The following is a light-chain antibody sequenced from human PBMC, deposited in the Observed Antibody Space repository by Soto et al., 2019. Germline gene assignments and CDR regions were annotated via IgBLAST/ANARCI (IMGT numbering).Light chain of an antibody. Sequence: AIRMTQSPSSFSASTGDRVSITCRATQDIGTYLAWYQQIPGKAPKLLIYDASSLESGVPSRFSGSVSGTEFTLTISSLQPDDFATYYCQQYKSYSTFGQGTKVDIK. J-gene: IGKJ1*01. V-gene: IGKV1-8*01. CDR2: DAS. CDR3: QQYKSYST. CDR1: QDIGTY.